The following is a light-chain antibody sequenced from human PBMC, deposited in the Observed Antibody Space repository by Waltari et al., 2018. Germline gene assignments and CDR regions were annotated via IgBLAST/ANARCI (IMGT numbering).Light chain of an antibody. CDR1: QSLSSY. V-gene: IGKV3-11*01. Sequence: EIVLTQSPATLSLSPGERATLSCRASQSLSSYLAWYQQRPGQAPRLLIYDASNRATGIPARFSGSVFGTDFTLTISSLEPEDFAVYYCQQRSAWPPTFGPGTRVDIK. J-gene: IGKJ3*01. CDR2: DAS. CDR3: QQRSAWPPT.